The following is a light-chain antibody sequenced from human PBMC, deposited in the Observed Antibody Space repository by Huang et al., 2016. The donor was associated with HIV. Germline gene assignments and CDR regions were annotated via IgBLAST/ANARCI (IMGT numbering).Light chain of an antibody. Sequence: DIQMTQSPSSLSAFVGDTVTITCRASQGISNSVAWYQQKPGKAPKLLLYSASRLEIGVPSRFRGGGSGTDYTLTINSLQPDDFATYYCQQYYTSPTFGQGSKVEIK. J-gene: IGKJ1*01. CDR1: QGISNS. CDR2: SAS. V-gene: IGKV1-NL1*01. CDR3: QQYYTSPT.